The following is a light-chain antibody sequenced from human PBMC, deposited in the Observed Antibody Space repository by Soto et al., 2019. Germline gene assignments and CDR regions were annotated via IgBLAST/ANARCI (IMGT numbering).Light chain of an antibody. CDR3: QQYNNWPLP. CDR2: GTS. CDR1: QSVSSN. J-gene: IGKJ4*01. Sequence: EIVLKMSAGTVSLSPGERATLSCMASQSVSSNLAWYQQKPGQAPRLLIYGTSTRATGIPARFSGSGSGTEFTLTISSLQSEDFAVYYCQQYNNWPLPFGGVGKVDIK. V-gene: IGKV3D-15*01.